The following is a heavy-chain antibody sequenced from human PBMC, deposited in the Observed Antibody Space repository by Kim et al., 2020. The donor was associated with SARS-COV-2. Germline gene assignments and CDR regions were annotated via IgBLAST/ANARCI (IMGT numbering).Heavy chain of an antibody. D-gene: IGHD3-9*01. Sequence: GGSLRLSCAASGFTFSSYEMNWVRQAPGKGLEWVSYISSSGSTIYYADSVKGRFTISRDNAKNSLYLQMNSLRAEDTAVYYCARGYYYDICGWFDPWGQGTLVTVSS. CDR2: ISSSGSTI. V-gene: IGHV3-48*03. J-gene: IGHJ5*02. CDR3: ARGYYYDICGWFDP. CDR1: GFTFSSYE.